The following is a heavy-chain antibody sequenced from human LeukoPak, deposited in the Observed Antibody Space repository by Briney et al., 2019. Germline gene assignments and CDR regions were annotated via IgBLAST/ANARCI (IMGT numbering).Heavy chain of an antibody. CDR1: GYTFTSYG. V-gene: IGHV1-18*01. CDR2: ISAYNGNT. D-gene: IGHD6-19*01. Sequence: ASVKVSCKASGYTFTSYGISWVRQAPGQGLEWMGWISAYNGNTNYAQKLQGRVTMTTDTSTSTAYMELRSLRSDDTAVYYCARDRSSGWYQGSPRYFDLWGRGTLVTVSS. J-gene: IGHJ2*01. CDR3: ARDRSSGWYQGSPRYFDL.